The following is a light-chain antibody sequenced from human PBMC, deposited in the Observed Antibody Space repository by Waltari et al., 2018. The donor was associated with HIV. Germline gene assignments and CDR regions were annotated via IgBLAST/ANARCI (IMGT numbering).Light chain of an antibody. CDR1: QSFSSTY. CDR3: QNYGTSQWT. Sequence: ESVLTQSPGTLSLSPGERATLSCRASQSFSSTYLAWYQQKPGQAPRLLIYGASSRATGVPDRFSGSGSGTDFTLTISRVEPEDFGVYYCQNYGTSQWTFGQGTKVEFK. V-gene: IGKV3-20*01. CDR2: GAS. J-gene: IGKJ1*01.